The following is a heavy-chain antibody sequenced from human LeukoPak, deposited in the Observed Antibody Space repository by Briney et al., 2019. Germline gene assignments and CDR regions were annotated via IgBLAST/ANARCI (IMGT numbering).Heavy chain of an antibody. Sequence: RASVKVSCKASGYTFTGYYMHWVRQAPGQGLEWMGWINPNSGGTNYAQKFQGRVTMTRDTSISTAYMELSRLRSDDTAVYYCAREPRIAAAGTSHHAFDIWGQGTMVTVSS. CDR2: INPNSGGT. CDR1: GYTFTGYY. J-gene: IGHJ3*02. CDR3: AREPRIAAAGTSHHAFDI. V-gene: IGHV1-2*02. D-gene: IGHD6-13*01.